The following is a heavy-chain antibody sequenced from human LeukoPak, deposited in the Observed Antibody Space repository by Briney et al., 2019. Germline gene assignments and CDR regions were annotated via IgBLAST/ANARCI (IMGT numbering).Heavy chain of an antibody. CDR2: ISSSGRII. CDR3: ARGGNTGYDYNAFDV. V-gene: IGHV3-48*03. Sequence: GGSLRLSCEASGFTFSTYEMNWVRLAPGKGLEWVSFISSSGRIIYYADSVKGRFTISRDNAKSSLYLQMNSLRAEDTAVYCCARGGNTGYDYNAFDVWGQGTMVTVSS. J-gene: IGHJ3*01. D-gene: IGHD4-11*01. CDR1: GFTFSTYE.